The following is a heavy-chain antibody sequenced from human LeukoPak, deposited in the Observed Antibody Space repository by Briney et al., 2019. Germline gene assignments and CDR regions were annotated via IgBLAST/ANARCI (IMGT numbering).Heavy chain of an antibody. CDR2: IIPIFGTA. V-gene: IGHV1-69*13. CDR1: GGTFSSYA. CDR3: ARDLHSSSWYTEVC. D-gene: IGHD6-13*01. Sequence: GASVKVSYKASGGTFSSYAISWVRQAPGQGLEWMGGIIPIFGTANYAQKFQGRVTITADESTSTAYMELSSLRSEDTAVYYCARDLHSSSWYTEVCWGQGTLVTVSS. J-gene: IGHJ4*02.